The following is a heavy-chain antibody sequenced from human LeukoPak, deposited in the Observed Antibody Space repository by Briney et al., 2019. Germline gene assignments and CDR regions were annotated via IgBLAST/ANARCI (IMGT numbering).Heavy chain of an antibody. Sequence: PGGSLRLSCAASGFTFSSYSMNWVRQAPGKGLEWVSYISSSSSTIYYADSVKGRFTISRDNAKNSLYLQMNSLRAEDTAVYYCARDGYYDFWSGYLYYFDYWGQGTLVTVSS. CDR2: ISSSSSTI. J-gene: IGHJ4*02. D-gene: IGHD3-3*01. CDR1: GFTFSSYS. CDR3: ARDGYYDFWSGYLYYFDY. V-gene: IGHV3-48*01.